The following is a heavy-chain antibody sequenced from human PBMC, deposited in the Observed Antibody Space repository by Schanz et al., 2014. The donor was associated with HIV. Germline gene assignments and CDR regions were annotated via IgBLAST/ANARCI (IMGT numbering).Heavy chain of an antibody. CDR2: ISESGRYT. CDR3: AKAKGSYSATTFYFDF. V-gene: IGHV3-23*04. D-gene: IGHD1-26*01. CDR1: GLTFSDYA. J-gene: IGHJ4*02. Sequence: EVQLVESGGHLVQPGRSLRLSCAASGLTFSDYAMTWVRQGAGKGLEWVSTISESGRYTYYADSVKGRFTISRDNSKNTLYLQMNSLRAEDAAVYYCAKAKGSYSATTFYFDFWGQGTLVTVSS.